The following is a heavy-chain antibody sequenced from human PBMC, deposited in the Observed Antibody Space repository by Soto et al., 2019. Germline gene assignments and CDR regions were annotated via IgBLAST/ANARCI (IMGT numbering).Heavy chain of an antibody. CDR1: GFTFSTSW. J-gene: IGHJ4*02. CDR3: AREVLSSAHSVDF. D-gene: IGHD6-19*01. V-gene: IGHV3-74*01. Sequence: EVQLVESGGGLVQPGGSLRLSCAASGFTFSTSWMNWVRQSPGQGLVWVSRINTDGSSTAYADSVKGRFTISRDNAKNTLYMQMNSLIAEDTAVYYGAREVLSSAHSVDFWGQGTLVTVSS. CDR2: INTDGSST.